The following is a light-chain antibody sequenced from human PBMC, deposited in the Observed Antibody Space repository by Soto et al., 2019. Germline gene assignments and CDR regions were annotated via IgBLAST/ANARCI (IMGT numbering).Light chain of an antibody. Sequence: EIVMTQSPATLSVSPGERATLSCRASQSVRSNLAWYQQKRGQAPRLLIYGASNRATGIPARFSGSGSGTEFALTISSLQSEDFAIYSCHQYNYLPRPFGGGTNVEI. J-gene: IGKJ4*01. V-gene: IGKV3-15*01. CDR2: GAS. CDR3: HQYNYLPRP. CDR1: QSVRSN.